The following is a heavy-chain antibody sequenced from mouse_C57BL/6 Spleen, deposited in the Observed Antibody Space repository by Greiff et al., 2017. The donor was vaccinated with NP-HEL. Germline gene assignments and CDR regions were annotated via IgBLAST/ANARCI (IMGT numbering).Heavy chain of an antibody. CDR3: ERWGYDNSPYWYFDV. V-gene: IGHV1-52*01. CDR2: ISPSNSDT. CDR1: GYTFTSYW. D-gene: IGHD1-1*01. Sequence: VQLQQPGAELVRPGSSVKLSCKASGYTFTSYWMHWVKQRPIQGLEWIGNISPSNSDTHYNQKFKDKATLTVDTSSRTAYMQISSLTSEYSAVYYCERWGYDNSPYWYFDVWGTGTTVTVAS. J-gene: IGHJ1*03.